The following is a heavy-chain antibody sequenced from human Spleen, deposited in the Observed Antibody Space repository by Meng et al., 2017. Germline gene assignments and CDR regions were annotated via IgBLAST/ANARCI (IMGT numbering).Heavy chain of an antibody. Sequence: QVQLQPWGAGLWKPLGTPSHTCALEGGSFGGYYWSWIRQPPGKGLEWIGEIKHRGSTSYNPSLKSRVIISGDTSKNQFSLKLSSVTGADTAVYYCARGQLASSTFSATNWFDPWGQGTLVTVS. CDR3: ARGQLASSTFSATNWFDP. J-gene: IGHJ5*02. CDR1: GGSFGGYY. D-gene: IGHD6-13*01. V-gene: IGHV4-34*01. CDR2: IKHRGST.